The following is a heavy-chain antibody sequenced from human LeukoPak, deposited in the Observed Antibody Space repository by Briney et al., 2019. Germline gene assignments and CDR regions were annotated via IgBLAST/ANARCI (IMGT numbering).Heavy chain of an antibody. J-gene: IGHJ4*02. CDR3: ARENYGSGTDY. CDR1: GYXVTDYY. Sequence: ASVKVSCKSSGYXVTDYYIQWVRQAPGQGLEWMGWINPNSGDTNSAQKFQGRVTMTRDTSISTAYMELSRLKSDDTAVYYCARENYGSGTDYWGQGTLVTVSS. CDR2: INPNSGDT. V-gene: IGHV1-2*02. D-gene: IGHD3-10*01.